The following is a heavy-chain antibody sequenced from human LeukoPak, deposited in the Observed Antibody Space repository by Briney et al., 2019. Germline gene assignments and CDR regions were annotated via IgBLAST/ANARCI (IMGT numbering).Heavy chain of an antibody. D-gene: IGHD3-10*01. J-gene: IGHJ6*03. CDR1: GGTFSSYA. CDR3: ARGRPVEGSYYYYYMDV. V-gene: IGHV1-69*06. Sequence: SVKVSCKASGGTFSSYAISWVRQAPGQGLEWMGGIIPIFGTANYAQKFQGRVTITADKSTSTAYMELSSLRSEDTAVYYCARGRPVEGSYYYYYMDVWGKGTTVTISS. CDR2: IIPIFGTA.